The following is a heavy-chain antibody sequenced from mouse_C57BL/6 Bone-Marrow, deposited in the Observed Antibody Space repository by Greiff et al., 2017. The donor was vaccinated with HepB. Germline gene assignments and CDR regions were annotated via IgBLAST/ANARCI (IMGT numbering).Heavy chain of an antibody. V-gene: IGHV1-50*01. CDR1: GYTFTSYW. Sequence: QVQLQQSGAELVKPGASVKLSCKASGYTFTSYWMQWVKQRPGQGLEWIGEIDPSDSYTNYNQKFKGKATLTVDTSSSTAYMQLSSLTSEDSAVYYCAREGGGSSEEGYAMDDWGQGTSVTVSA. J-gene: IGHJ4*01. D-gene: IGHD1-1*01. CDR3: AREGGGSSEEGYAMDD. CDR2: IDPSDSYT.